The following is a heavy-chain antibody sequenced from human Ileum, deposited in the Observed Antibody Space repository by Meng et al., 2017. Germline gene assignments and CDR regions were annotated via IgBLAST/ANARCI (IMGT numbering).Heavy chain of an antibody. V-gene: IGHV4-59*02. CDR2: IYYSGNT. CDR1: GGSVSSS. CDR3: ARDRRDSSGWFYFDY. D-gene: IGHD6-19*01. Sequence: VLLQEVGPGRVRPSETRYLSCTVSGGSVSSSWSWIRQPPGKGLEWIGHIYYSGNTNYNPSLKSRVTISVDTSKNQFSLKLSSVTAADTAVYFCARDRRDSSGWFYFDYWAQGTLVTVSS. J-gene: IGHJ4*02.